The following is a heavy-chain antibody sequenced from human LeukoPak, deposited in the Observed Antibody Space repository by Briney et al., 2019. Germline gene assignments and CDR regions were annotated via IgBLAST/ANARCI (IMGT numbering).Heavy chain of an antibody. V-gene: IGHV3-33*01. CDR1: RFTFTSYG. CDR2: IWYDGSNK. Sequence: GGSLRLSCAASRFTFTSYGMHWVRQAPRKGLEWGAVIWYDGSNKYYADYVKGRFTISRDNSKNTLYLQMNSLKAEDTAVYYCATGSAYYFDYWGQGTLVTVSS. CDR3: ATGSAYYFDY. D-gene: IGHD1-14*01. J-gene: IGHJ4*02.